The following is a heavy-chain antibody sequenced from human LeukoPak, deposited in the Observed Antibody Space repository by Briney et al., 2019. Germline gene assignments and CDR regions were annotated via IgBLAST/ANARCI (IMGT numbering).Heavy chain of an antibody. CDR3: ARAGASYSFDY. CDR2: LFHSGIT. J-gene: IGHJ4*02. D-gene: IGHD2-21*01. CDR1: GASISSYY. Sequence: SETLSLTCSVSGASISSYYWSWIRQPPGKGLEWIGYLFHSGITNYNPSPKSRVTISVDTSKNQFSLKLNSVTAADTAVYYCARAGASYSFDYWGQGTLVTVSS. V-gene: IGHV4-59*01.